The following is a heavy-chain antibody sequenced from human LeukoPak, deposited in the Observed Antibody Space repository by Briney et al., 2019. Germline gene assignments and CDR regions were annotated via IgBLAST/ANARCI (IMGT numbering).Heavy chain of an antibody. V-gene: IGHV1-2*02. CDR2: INPNSGGT. CDR1: GYTFSGYY. J-gene: IGHJ4*02. D-gene: IGHD6-13*01. Sequence: SVKVSCKASGYTFSGYYMNWVRQAPGQGLEWMGWINPNSGGTNYAQKFQGRVTMTRDTSISTVYMELSRLRSDDTAVYYCARDREAVGVSEHWGQGTLVTVSA. CDR3: ARDREAVGVSEH.